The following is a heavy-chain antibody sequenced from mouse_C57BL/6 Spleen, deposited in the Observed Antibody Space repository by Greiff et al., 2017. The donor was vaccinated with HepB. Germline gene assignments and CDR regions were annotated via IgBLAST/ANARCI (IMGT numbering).Heavy chain of an antibody. D-gene: IGHD2-1*01. J-gene: IGHJ2*01. CDR2: IRSKSNNYAT. CDR3: VSQRGAYGIFDY. CDR1: GFSFNTYA. Sequence: EVKLMESGGGLVQPKGSLKLSCAASGFSFNTYAMNWVRQAPGKGLEWVARIRSKSNNYATYYADSVKDRFTISRDDSESMLYLQMNNLKTEDTAMYYCVSQRGAYGIFDYWGQGTTLTVSS. V-gene: IGHV10-1*01.